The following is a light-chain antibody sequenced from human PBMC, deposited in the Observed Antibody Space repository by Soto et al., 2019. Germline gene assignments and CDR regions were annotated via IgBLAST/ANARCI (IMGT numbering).Light chain of an antibody. CDR1: QSVNTN. CDR3: QQYNNWPRT. CDR2: VAS. Sequence: IVMTQSPATLSVSPGERATLSCRASQSVNTNLAWYQQRPGQAPRLLIYVASTRAAGVPARFSGSGSGTEFTLTISSLQSEDFAIYYCQQYNNWPRTFGPGTKVEIK. J-gene: IGKJ1*01. V-gene: IGKV3-15*01.